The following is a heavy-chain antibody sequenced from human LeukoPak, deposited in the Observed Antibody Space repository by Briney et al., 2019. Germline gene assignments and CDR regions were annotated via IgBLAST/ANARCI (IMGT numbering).Heavy chain of an antibody. V-gene: IGHV3-21*01. CDR2: ITSSGSYR. J-gene: IGHJ4*02. Sequence: GGSLRLSCAASGFTFSRHAMNWVRQAPGKGLEWVSSITSSGSYRYHSDSVKGRFTISRDNAKNSLYLRMNSLRVEDTAVYYCASENIVGTSGALFDYWGQGTLVTVSS. CDR3: ASENIVGTSGALFDY. D-gene: IGHD5-12*01. CDR1: GFTFSRHA.